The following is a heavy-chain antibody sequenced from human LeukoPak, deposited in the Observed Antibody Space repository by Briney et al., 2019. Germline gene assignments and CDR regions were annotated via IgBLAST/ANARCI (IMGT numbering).Heavy chain of an antibody. CDR3: ARESFSGSGGLNWFAP. D-gene: IGHD3-10*01. CDR1: GYTFTGYY. J-gene: IGHJ5*02. Sequence: ASVKVSCKASGYTFTGYYIHWVRQAPGQGLEWTGGLNPDTGSTNYAQKFQARVIMTRDTSINTAYMELRRLRYDDTAMYFCARESFSGSGGLNWFAPWGQGTLVTVSA. V-gene: IGHV1-2*02. CDR2: LNPDTGST.